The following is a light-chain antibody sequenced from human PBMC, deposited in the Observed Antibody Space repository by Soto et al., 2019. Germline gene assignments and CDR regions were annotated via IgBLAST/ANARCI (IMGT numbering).Light chain of an antibody. J-gene: IGKJ2*01. CDR2: TLS. Sequence: DIVLTQTPLFLPVTPGEPASISCRSSQSLLDSNDGNTYLDWYLQKPGQSPQLLIYTLSYRAYGGPDRFSGSGSGTDFTLKISSVEAEDVGVYFCLQRTQSPYTFGQGTKL. CDR1: QSLLDSNDGNTY. CDR3: LQRTQSPYT. V-gene: IGKV2-40*01.